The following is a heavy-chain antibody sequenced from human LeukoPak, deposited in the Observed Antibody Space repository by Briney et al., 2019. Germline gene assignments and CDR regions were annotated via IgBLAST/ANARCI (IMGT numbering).Heavy chain of an antibody. CDR3: ARGSTQCVYRAFDI. Sequence: GGSLRLSCAASGFTISRYWMYWVRQAPGMGLVSVSHIKSDGSSTHYADSVKGRFTISRDNAKNTLYLQMSSLRAEDTAVYYCARGSTQCVYRAFDIWGQGTMVTLSS. CDR1: GFTISRYW. D-gene: IGHD5/OR15-5a*01. V-gene: IGHV3-74*01. J-gene: IGHJ3*02. CDR2: IKSDGSST.